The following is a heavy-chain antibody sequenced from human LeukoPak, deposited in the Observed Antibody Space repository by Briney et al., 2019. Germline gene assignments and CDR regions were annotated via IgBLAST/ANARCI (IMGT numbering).Heavy chain of an antibody. Sequence: ASVKVSCKASGYTFTGYYMHWVRQAPGQGLEWMGWINPNSGGTNYAQKFQGRVTMTRDTSISTAYMELSRLRSDDTAVYYCAILIPPGSRLSNWFDPWGQGTLVTVSS. D-gene: IGHD1-26*01. V-gene: IGHV1-2*02. J-gene: IGHJ5*02. CDR3: AILIPPGSRLSNWFDP. CDR2: INPNSGGT. CDR1: GYTFTGYY.